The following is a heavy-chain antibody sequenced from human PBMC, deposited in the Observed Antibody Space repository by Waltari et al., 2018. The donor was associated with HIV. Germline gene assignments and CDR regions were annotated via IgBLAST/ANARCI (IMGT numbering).Heavy chain of an antibody. CDR1: GDRFTTYF. CDR3: ARGEDISLTHLPTGFRLEF. Sequence: QTLLLQSASQVKTPGASVTLSCKVSGDRFTTYFLYWLRQAPGQGFEWLGRINPDSGDTTYSQTFKTRVTMTRDTSSASTYMELTRLTSADTAIYFCARGEDISLTHLPTGFRLEFWGHGTLVTVSS. CDR2: INPDSGDT. J-gene: IGHJ4*01. D-gene: IGHD5-12*01. V-gene: IGHV1-2*06.